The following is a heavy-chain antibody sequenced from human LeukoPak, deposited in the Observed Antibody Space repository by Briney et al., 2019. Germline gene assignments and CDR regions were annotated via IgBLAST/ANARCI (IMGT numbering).Heavy chain of an antibody. D-gene: IGHD5-12*01. V-gene: IGHV5-51*01. J-gene: IGHJ3*02. CDR3: ARRGYSGYDFGDAFDI. Sequence: GESLKISCKGSGYSFTSYWIGWVRQMPGKGLEWMGIIYPGDSDTRYSPSFQGQVTISADKSISTAYLQWSSLKASDTAMYYCARRGYSGYDFGDAFDIWGQGTMVTVSS. CDR1: GYSFTSYW. CDR2: IYPGDSDT.